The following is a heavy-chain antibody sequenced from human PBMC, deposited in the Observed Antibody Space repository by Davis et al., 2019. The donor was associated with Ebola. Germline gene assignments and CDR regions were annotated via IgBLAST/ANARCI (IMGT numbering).Heavy chain of an antibody. CDR2: INPSGGST. J-gene: IGHJ4*02. CDR1: GGTFSSYA. Sequence: AASVKVSCKASGGTFSSYAISWVRQAPGQGLEWMGIINPSGGSTRYAQKFQGRVTMTRDTSTNTVYMELSSLRSEDTAVHYCARAPYSGSCSDFWGQGTLVTVSS. D-gene: IGHD6-13*01. CDR3: ARAPYSGSCSDF. V-gene: IGHV1-46*01.